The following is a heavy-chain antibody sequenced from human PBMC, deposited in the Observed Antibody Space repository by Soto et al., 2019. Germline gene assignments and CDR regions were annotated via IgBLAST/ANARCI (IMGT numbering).Heavy chain of an antibody. CDR2: IIPTLASP. CDR1: GGTFSNFA. J-gene: IGHJ6*02. CDR3: ARDRVMRGNSYYYGMDV. Sequence: QVQLVQSGAEVKKPGSSVKVSCKASGGTFSNFAISWVRQAPGQGLEWMGAIIPTLASPYYAQRFQGRISITAYASTTTAFMEVSSLRSDDTALYFCARDRVMRGNSYYYGMDVWGQGTTVTVSS. V-gene: IGHV1-69*12. D-gene: IGHD2-8*01.